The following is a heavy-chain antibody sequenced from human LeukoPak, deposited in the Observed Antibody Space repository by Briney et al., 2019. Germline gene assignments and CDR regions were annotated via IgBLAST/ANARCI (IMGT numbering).Heavy chain of an antibody. V-gene: IGHV4-61*02. CDR1: GGSISSGSYY. CDR3: ARGPRQSGSYAYYYYYYMDV. CDR2: IYTSGST. D-gene: IGHD1-26*01. J-gene: IGHJ6*03. Sequence: PSETLSLTCTVSGGSISSGSYYWSWIRQPAGKGLEWIGRIYTSGSTNYNPSLKSRVTLSVDTSKNQFSLKLSSVTAADTAVYYCARGPRQSGSYAYYYYYYMDVWGKGTTVTVSS.